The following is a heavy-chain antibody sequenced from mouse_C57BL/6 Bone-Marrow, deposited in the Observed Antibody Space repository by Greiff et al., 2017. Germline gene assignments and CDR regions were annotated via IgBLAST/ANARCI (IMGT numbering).Heavy chain of an antibody. V-gene: IGHV1-81*01. Sequence: VQLQQSGAELARPGASVKLSCKASGYTFTSYGISWVKQRTGQGLEWIGEIYPRSGNTYYNEKFKGKATLTAEKSSSTAYMELRSLTSEDSAVYFCARWRQLRLPWFAYWGQGTLVTVSA. CDR1: GYTFTSYG. J-gene: IGHJ3*01. CDR3: ARWRQLRLPWFAY. D-gene: IGHD3-2*02. CDR2: IYPRSGNT.